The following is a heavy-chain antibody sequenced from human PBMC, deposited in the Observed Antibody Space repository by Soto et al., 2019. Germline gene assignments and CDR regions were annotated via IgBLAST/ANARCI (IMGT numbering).Heavy chain of an antibody. CDR1: GLSLSTSGVG. CDR3: PHLRRSGLYGKDV. CDR2: SYSKDDK. D-gene: IGHD3-10*01. Sequence: SGTSLVNPPQTLTLTGTFSGLSLSTSGVGVGWGGEPPGKALEWLALSYSKDDKRFSTSLKSSLTISKDTSKNQVVLTMTNMDPLDTATRYCPHLRRSGLYGKDVWGQGTPVTVSS. J-gene: IGHJ6*02. V-gene: IGHV2-5*01.